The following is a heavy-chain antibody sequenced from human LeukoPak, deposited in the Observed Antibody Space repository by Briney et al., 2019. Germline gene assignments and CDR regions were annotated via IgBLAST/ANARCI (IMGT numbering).Heavy chain of an antibody. Sequence: SETLSVTCTVSGGSINSYYWSWIRQPPRKGLEWIGYIYYSGITKFNPSLMSRVTISIDTSKNQFSLKLNSVTAADTVVYYCARSSHLWGPGTLVIVSS. V-gene: IGHV4-59*01. D-gene: IGHD3-10*01. CDR3: ARSSHL. CDR2: IYYSGIT. J-gene: IGHJ5*02. CDR1: GGSINSYY.